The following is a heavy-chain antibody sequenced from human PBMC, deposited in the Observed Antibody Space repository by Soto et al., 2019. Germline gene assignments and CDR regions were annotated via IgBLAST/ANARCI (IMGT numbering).Heavy chain of an antibody. CDR3: AAPRDEYGSGVSWFTYGMDI. V-gene: IGHV3-23*01. J-gene: IGHJ6*02. CDR2: LDGAGGST. CDR1: GFTFSDFA. Sequence: LRLSCLASGFTFSDFAMTWVRHVPGRGREWVASLDGAGGSTYYAESVRGRFSISRDNSQNTLFLQMKRLTVDDTAIYYCAAPRDEYGSGVSWFTYGMDIWGQGTTVTVSS. D-gene: IGHD3-10*01.